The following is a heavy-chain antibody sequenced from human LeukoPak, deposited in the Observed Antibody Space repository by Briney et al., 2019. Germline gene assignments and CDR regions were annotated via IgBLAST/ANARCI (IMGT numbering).Heavy chain of an antibody. CDR3: AELGITMIGGV. D-gene: IGHD3-10*02. J-gene: IGHJ6*04. CDR2: INWNSEAT. V-gene: IGHV3-20*04. Sequence: PGGSLRLSCAASGFTLEDYGMSWVRQAPGKGLEWVSAINWNSEATGYVDSVKGRFTISRDNAKNSLYLQMNSLRAEDTAVYYCAELGITMIGGVWGKGTTVTISS. CDR1: GFTLEDYG.